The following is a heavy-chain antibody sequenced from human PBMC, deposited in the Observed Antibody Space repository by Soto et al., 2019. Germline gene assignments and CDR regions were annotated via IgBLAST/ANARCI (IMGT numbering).Heavy chain of an antibody. CDR3: AREMRTTYAFDI. J-gene: IGHJ3*02. V-gene: IGHV6-1*01. CDR1: GDSVSSSDAA. CDR2: TFYRSQWFN. Sequence: PSQTLSLTCAISGDSVSSSDAAWNWIRQSPSRGLEWLGRTFYRSQWFNDYAPSVRSRIIVNPDTSKNQFSLQLISVTPEDTAVYYCAREMRTTYAFDIWGQGTMVT.